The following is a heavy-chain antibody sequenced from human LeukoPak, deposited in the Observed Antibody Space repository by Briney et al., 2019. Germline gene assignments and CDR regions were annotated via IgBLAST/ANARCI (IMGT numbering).Heavy chain of an antibody. CDR3: ATLNSSLSPFDFFMDV. CDR2: VSPNTGGT. CDR1: RNTFTGYY. V-gene: IGHV1-2*02. Sequence: ASVTVSCKASRNTFTGYYLHWVRQAPGQRLGWMGWVSPNTGGTNYAQKFQDRVTMSRDTSTFTAYMHLSSLRSDDAAVYYCATLNSSLSPFDFFMDVWGKGTTVAVSS. J-gene: IGHJ6*03.